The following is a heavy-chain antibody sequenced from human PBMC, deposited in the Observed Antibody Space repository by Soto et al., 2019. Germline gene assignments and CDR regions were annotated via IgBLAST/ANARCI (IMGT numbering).Heavy chain of an antibody. J-gene: IGHJ4*02. Sequence: QVQLVESGGGVVQPGRSLRLSCAASGFTFSTYGMHWVGQAPGKGLEWEAVISYDGSNKYYADSVKGRFTISRDNSKNTLYLQMSSLRAEDTAVYYCAKGFSYSVIDYWGQGTLVTVSS. D-gene: IGHD5-18*01. CDR1: GFTFSTYG. CDR2: ISYDGSNK. CDR3: AKGFSYSVIDY. V-gene: IGHV3-30*18.